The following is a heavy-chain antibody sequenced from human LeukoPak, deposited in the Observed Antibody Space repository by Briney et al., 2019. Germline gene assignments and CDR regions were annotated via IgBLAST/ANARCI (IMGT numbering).Heavy chain of an antibody. D-gene: IGHD4-17*01. CDR3: AKDDYGDYGWPIDY. J-gene: IGHJ4*02. CDR1: GFTFNNYV. CDR2: ISGSGGST. Sequence: GGSLRLSCAASGFTFNNYVMTWVRQTPGKGLEWVSAISGSGGSTYYADSVKGRFTISRDNSKDTLYLQMNSLRAEDTALYYCAKDDYGDYGWPIDYWGQGTLVTVSA. V-gene: IGHV3-23*01.